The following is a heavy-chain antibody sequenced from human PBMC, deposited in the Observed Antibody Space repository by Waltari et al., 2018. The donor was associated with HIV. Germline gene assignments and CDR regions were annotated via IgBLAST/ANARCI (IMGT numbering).Heavy chain of an antibody. V-gene: IGHV1-69*01. CDR2: IIPIFGTA. D-gene: IGHD2-2*02. CDR1: GGTFSSYA. J-gene: IGHJ3*02. Sequence: QVQLVQSGAEVKKPGSSVKVSCKASGGTFSSYAISWVRQAPGQGLVWMGGIIPIFGTANYAQKFQGRVTITADESTSTAYMELSSLRSEDTAVYYCARDKASSGLCSTSCYTGAAFDIWGQGTMVTVSS. CDR3: ARDKASSGLCSTSCYTGAAFDI.